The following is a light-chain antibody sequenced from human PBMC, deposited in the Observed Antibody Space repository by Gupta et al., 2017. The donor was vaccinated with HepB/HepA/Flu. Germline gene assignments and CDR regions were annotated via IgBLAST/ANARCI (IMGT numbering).Light chain of an antibody. CDR2: SSH. Sequence: QSVLTQPPSASGTPGQRVTISCSGISSNIGTNTVNWYQQLPGTAPKVLIDSSHQRPSGVPDRFSASKSGTSASLAISGLQSEDEAYYYCASWDTSLTGWLFGGGTKLTVL. CDR1: SSNIGTNT. V-gene: IGLV1-44*01. CDR3: ASWDTSLTGWL. J-gene: IGLJ3*02.